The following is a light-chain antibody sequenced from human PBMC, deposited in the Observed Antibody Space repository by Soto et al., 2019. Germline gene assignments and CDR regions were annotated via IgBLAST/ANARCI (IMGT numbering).Light chain of an antibody. Sequence: QSVLPQPASVSGSPGQSITISCTGTSSDVGGFNSVSWYQLRPGTAPKLILYDVVDRPSGVSYRFSGSTSGNTASLTISGLQSEDEADYFCSSYTSTMTNVFVSGTKVTVL. V-gene: IGLV2-14*03. J-gene: IGLJ1*01. CDR3: SSYTSTMTNV. CDR2: DVV. CDR1: SSDVGGFNS.